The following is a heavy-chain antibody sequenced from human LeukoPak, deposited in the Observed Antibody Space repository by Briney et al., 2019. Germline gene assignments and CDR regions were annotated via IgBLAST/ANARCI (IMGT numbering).Heavy chain of an antibody. CDR3: ARHSYSSGWSYYFDY. CDR2: IYFSGST. V-gene: IGHV4-39*01. J-gene: IGHJ4*02. CDR1: GGSISSSDYF. Sequence: SETLSLTCTVSGGSISSSDYFWGWIRQPPGRGLEWIGSIYFSGSTYYNPSLKSRVTISVDTSKNQFSLKLSSVTAADTAVYYCARHSYSSGWSYYFDYWGQGTLVTVSS. D-gene: IGHD6-19*01.